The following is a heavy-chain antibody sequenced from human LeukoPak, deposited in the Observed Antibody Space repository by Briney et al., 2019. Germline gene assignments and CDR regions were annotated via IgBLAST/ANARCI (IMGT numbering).Heavy chain of an antibody. Sequence: GGSLRLSCAASGFTFSSYGMHWVRQAPGKGLEWVAVIWYDGSNKYYADSVKGRFTISRDNSKNTLYLQMNSLRAEGTAVYYCARPYSPYYYYGMDVWGQGTTVTVSS. V-gene: IGHV3-33*01. D-gene: IGHD6-13*01. CDR3: ARPYSPYYYYGMDV. J-gene: IGHJ6*02. CDR1: GFTFSSYG. CDR2: IWYDGSNK.